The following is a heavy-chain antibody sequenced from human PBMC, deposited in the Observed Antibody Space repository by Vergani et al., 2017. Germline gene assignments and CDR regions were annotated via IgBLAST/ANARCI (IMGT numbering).Heavy chain of an antibody. V-gene: IGHV4-39*01. CDR2: INYVGRT. D-gene: IGHD1-26*01. Sequence: QVQLQESGPGLVKPSETLSLICTVSGGSINPSSSFWGWIRQSPGKGLEWIGSINYVGRTYYIPSLQSRATVFVDTSKNQFSLNLTSVTAADTAVYFCARRAERWETLLRDDFDVWGQGTFVTVSP. CDR1: GGSINPSSSF. CDR3: ARRAERWETLLRDDFDV. J-gene: IGHJ3*01.